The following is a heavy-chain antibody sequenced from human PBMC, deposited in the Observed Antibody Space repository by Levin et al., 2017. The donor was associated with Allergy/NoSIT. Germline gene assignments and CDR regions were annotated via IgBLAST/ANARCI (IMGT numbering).Heavy chain of an antibody. CDR3: HYYGSGSYHIPFDY. CDR2: IIPIFGTA. D-gene: IGHD3-10*01. J-gene: IGHJ4*02. CDR1: GGTFSSYA. V-gene: IGHV1-69*06. Sequence: ASVKVSCKASGGTFSSYAISWVRQAPGQGLEWMGGIIPIFGTANYAQKFQGRVTITADKSTSTAYMELSSLRSEDTAVYYCHYYGSGSYHIPFDYWGQGTLVTVSS.